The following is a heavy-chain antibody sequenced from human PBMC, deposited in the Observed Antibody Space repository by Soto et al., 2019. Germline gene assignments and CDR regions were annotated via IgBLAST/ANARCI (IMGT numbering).Heavy chain of an antibody. V-gene: IGHV3-15*01. CDR1: GFTFSNAW. CDR2: LKSKTDGAAK. CDR3: TTDNMPGTASPQFHH. Sequence: AGGSLRLSCAVSGFTFSNAWMSWVRQAPGRGLEWVGRLKSKTDGAAKDYAAPVKGRFTISGDDSKNTLYLQMNNLRTEDTAFYYCTTDNMPGTASPQFHHWGQGTLVTVSS. D-gene: IGHD1-1*01. J-gene: IGHJ1*01.